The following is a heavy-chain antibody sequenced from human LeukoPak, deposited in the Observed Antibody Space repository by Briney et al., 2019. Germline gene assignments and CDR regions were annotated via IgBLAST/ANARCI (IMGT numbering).Heavy chain of an antibody. J-gene: IGHJ6*02. CDR1: GYTLTELS. V-gene: IGHV1-24*01. CDR3: SVAGLESGMDV. CDR2: FDPEDGET. Sequence: ASVKVSCKVSGYTLTELSMHWVRQAPGKGLEGMGGFDPEDGETIYAQKFQGRVTMTEDTSTDTAYMELSSLRSEDTAVYYCSVAGLESGMDVWGQGTTVTVSS. D-gene: IGHD6-19*01.